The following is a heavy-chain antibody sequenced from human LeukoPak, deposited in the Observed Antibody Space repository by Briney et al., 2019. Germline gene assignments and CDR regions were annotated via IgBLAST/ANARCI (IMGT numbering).Heavy chain of an antibody. CDR3: AKDPDERIAVAAH. CDR2: ISYDGSNK. Sequence: PGRSLRLSCAASGFTFSSYGMHWVRQAPGKGLEWVAVISYDGSNKYYADFVKGRFTISRNNSKNTLYLQMNSLRAEDTAVYYCAKDPDERIAVAAHWGQGTLVTVSS. CDR1: GFTFSSYG. V-gene: IGHV3-30*18. J-gene: IGHJ4*02. D-gene: IGHD6-19*01.